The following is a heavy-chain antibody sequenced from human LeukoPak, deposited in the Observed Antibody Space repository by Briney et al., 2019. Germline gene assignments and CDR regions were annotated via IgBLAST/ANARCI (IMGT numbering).Heavy chain of an antibody. J-gene: IGHJ4*02. CDR3: ARSTSPF. CDR2: ISSSSSYI. D-gene: IGHD5/OR15-5a*01. V-gene: IGHV3-21*01. CDR1: GFSFSNNE. Sequence: GGSLRLSCEASGFSFSNNEMNWVRQAPGKGLEWVSSISSSSSYIYYADSVKGRFTISRDNAKNSLYLQMNSLRAEDTAVYYCARSTSPFWGQGTLVTVSS.